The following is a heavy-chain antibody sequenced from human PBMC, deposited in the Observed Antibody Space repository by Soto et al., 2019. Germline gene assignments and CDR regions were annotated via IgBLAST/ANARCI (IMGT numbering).Heavy chain of an antibody. CDR3: AKDIRNARSHVDY. D-gene: IGHD2-21*01. CDR1: GFTFTNYV. Sequence: EVQLLESGGGLVQPGGSLRLSCAASGFTFTNYVMSWVRQAPGKGLEWVSGISGGGSTTYYADSVKGRFTISRDNSKNTLYLQMNSLRAEDTAVYYCAKDIRNARSHVDYWGQGTLVTASS. V-gene: IGHV3-23*01. J-gene: IGHJ4*02. CDR2: ISGGGSTT.